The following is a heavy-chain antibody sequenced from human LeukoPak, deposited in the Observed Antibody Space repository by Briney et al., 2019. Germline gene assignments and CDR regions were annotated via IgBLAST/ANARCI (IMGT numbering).Heavy chain of an antibody. J-gene: IGHJ3*02. D-gene: IGHD1-20*01. CDR1: GGSISSSNW. Sequence: PSGTLSLTCAVSGGSISSSNWWSWVRQPPGKGLEWIGEIYHSGSTNYNPSLKSRVTISVDTSKNQFSLKLSSVTAADTAVYYCARGGLTGFSEDAFDIWGQGTMVTVSS. V-gene: IGHV4-4*02. CDR3: ARGGLTGFSEDAFDI. CDR2: IYHSGST.